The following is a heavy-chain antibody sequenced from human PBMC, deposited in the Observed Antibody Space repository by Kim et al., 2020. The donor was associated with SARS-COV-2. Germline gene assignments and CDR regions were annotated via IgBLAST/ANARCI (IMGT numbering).Heavy chain of an antibody. D-gene: IGHD3-22*01. CDR1: GFTFSSYE. V-gene: IGHV3-48*03. CDR3: ARGDSVYYDSSGYSLDY. CDR2: ISSSGSTI. J-gene: IGHJ4*02. Sequence: GGSLRLSCAASGFTFSSYEMNWVRQAPGKGLEWVSYISSSGSTIYYADSVKGRFTISRANAKNSLYLQMNSLRAEDTAVYYCARGDSVYYDSSGYSLDYWGQGTLVTVSS.